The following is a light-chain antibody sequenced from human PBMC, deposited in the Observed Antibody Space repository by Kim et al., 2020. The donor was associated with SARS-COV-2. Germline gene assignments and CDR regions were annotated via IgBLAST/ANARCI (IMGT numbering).Light chain of an antibody. CDR1: SLRRYK. J-gene: IGLJ1*01. Sequence: RNTKQGDSLRRYKASWYQKKQGQEPEHVIDGKNNRTSGIPERFSGSSSGKTASVNNTGDQEEEEADYYCKSRDSSGKHEVCGTGTKVNV. CDR2: GKN. V-gene: IGLV3-19*01. CDR3: KSRDSSGKHEV.